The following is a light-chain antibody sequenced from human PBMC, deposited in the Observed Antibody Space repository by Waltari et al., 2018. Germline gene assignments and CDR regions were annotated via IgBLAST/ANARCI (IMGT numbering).Light chain of an antibody. CDR1: SSNGAINF. J-gene: IGLJ3*02. CDR2: RNR. CDR3: AAWDDSLSGWV. V-gene: IGLV1-47*01. Sequence: QPVLTQPPSASGTPGQRVTISCSGSSSNGAINFVYWYQQLPGTAPKPLIYRNRQRPSGVPDRFSGSKSGTSASLAISGLRSEDEADYHCAAWDDSLSGWVFGGGTKVTVL.